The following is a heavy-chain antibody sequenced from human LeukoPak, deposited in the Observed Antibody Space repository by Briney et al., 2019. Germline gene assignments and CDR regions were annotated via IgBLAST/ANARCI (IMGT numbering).Heavy chain of an antibody. D-gene: IGHD2-8*01. CDR3: AKVYFRSVSGPPSR. CDR1: GFTFSSYS. Sequence: GESLRLSCAASGFTFSSYSMNWVRQAPGKGLEWVAVISYDGSNKYYADSVKGRFTISRDNSKNTLYLQMNSLRAEDTAVNYCAKVYFRSVSGPPSRWGQGTLVTVSS. V-gene: IGHV3-30*18. CDR2: ISYDGSNK. J-gene: IGHJ4*02.